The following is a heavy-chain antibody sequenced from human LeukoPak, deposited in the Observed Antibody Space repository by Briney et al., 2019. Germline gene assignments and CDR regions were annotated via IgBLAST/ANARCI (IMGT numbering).Heavy chain of an antibody. D-gene: IGHD7-27*01. V-gene: IGHV4-34*01. CDR1: GGSFSGYY. J-gene: IGHJ4*02. Sequence: PSETLSLTCAVYGGSFSGYYWSWIRQPPGKGLEWIGEINHSGSTNYNPSLKSRVTISVDTSKNQFSLKLSSVTAADTAVYYCARTGDGTFDYWGQGTLVTVSS. CDR3: ARTGDGTFDY. CDR2: INHSGST.